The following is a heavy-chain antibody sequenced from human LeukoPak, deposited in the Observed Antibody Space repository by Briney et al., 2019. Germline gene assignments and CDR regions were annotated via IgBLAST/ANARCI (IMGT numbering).Heavy chain of an antibody. Sequence: ASVKVSCKASVCTFSSYAISWVRQAPGQGLEWMGGIIPIFGTANYAQKFQGRVTITADESTSTAYMELSSLRSEDTAVYYCASPARAGGSGWYADPYGMDVWGQGTTVTVSS. V-gene: IGHV1-69*13. D-gene: IGHD6-19*01. CDR3: ASPARAGGSGWYADPYGMDV. CDR2: IIPIFGTA. J-gene: IGHJ6*02. CDR1: VCTFSSYA.